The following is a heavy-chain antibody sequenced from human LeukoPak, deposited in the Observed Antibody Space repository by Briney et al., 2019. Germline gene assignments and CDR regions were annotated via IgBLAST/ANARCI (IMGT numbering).Heavy chain of an antibody. CDR1: GFAFSVYE. D-gene: IGHD4-17*01. CDR3: ATLTVASSFDY. J-gene: IGHJ4*02. V-gene: IGHV3-48*03. CDR2: ISSSGGTR. Sequence: GGSLRLSCAASGFAFSVYEMYWVCQAPGKGLEWVSYISSSGGTRYYADSVKGRFTISRDNAKNSLYLQMNSLRAEDTAVYYSATLTVASSFDYWGQGTLVTVSS.